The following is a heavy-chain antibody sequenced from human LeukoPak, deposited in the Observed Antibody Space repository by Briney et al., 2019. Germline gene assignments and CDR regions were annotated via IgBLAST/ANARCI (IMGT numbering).Heavy chain of an antibody. CDR2: IYPGDSDT. J-gene: IGHJ5*02. CDR3: ARGYTSSCPDL. D-gene: IGHD6-13*01. CDR1: GYRFASYW. V-gene: IGHV5-51*01. Sequence: GESLKIPCKGSGYRFASYWIGWVRQMPGKGLEWTGMIYPGDSDTRYSPSFQGQVTISADKSISTAYLQWSSLKASDTAMYYCARGYTSSCPDLWGQGTLVTVSS.